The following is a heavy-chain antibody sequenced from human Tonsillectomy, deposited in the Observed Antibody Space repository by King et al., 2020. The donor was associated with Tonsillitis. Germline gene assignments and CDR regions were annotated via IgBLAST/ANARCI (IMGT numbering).Heavy chain of an antibody. Sequence: VQLVESGGGVVQPVRSLRLSCAASGFTFSSYGMHWVRQAPGKGLEWVAVISYDGSNKYYADSVKGRFTISRDNSKNTLYLQMNSLRAEDTAVYYCAKVKFGVVIVGGSVDYWGQGTLVTVSS. V-gene: IGHV3-30*18. CDR3: AKVKFGVVIVGGSVDY. J-gene: IGHJ4*02. CDR2: ISYDGSNK. CDR1: GFTFSSYG. D-gene: IGHD3-3*01.